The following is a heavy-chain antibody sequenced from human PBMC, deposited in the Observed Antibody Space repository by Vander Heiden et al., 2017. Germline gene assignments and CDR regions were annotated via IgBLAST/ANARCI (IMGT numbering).Heavy chain of an antibody. CDR3: ARDKSLVADGGGDCPNWFDP. D-gene: IGHD2-21*02. CDR1: GGTFSSYA. Sequence: QVQLLQSGAEVTKPGSSVKVSCKASGGTFSSYAISWVRQAPGQGLEWMGGIIPIFGTANYAQKFQGRVTITADESTSTAYMERSSLRSEDTAVYYCARDKSLVADGGGDCPNWFDPWGQGTLVTVSS. J-gene: IGHJ5*02. CDR2: IIPIFGTA. V-gene: IGHV1-69*01.